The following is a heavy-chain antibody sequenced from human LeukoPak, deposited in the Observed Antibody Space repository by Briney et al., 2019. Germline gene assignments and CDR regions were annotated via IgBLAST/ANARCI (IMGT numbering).Heavy chain of an antibody. CDR1: GGSISSGGYY. CDR3: ARSYCSSPSCYGGSYYYGMDV. J-gene: IGHJ6*02. CDR2: IYYSGST. Sequence: SETLSLTCTVSGGSISSGGYYWSWIRQHPGKGLEWIGYIYYSGSTCYNTSVKSRVTISVDTSKNQLSLKLSYVNAADTAVYYCARSYCSSPSCYGGSYYYGMDVWGQGTPVTVSS. D-gene: IGHD2-2*01. V-gene: IGHV4-31*03.